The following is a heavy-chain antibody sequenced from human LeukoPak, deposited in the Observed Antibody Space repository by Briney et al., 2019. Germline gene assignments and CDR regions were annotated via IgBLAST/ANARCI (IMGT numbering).Heavy chain of an antibody. V-gene: IGHV3-48*03. CDR1: GFTFSSYE. D-gene: IGHD4-17*01. CDR2: ISSSGSTI. Sequence: GRSLRLSCAASGFTFSSYEMNWVRQAPGKGLEWVSYISSSGSTIYYADSVKGRFTISRDNAKNSLYLQMNSLRAEDTAVYYCAREDYDPSFLQPSQYDYWGQGTLVTVSS. CDR3: AREDYDPSFLQPSQYDY. J-gene: IGHJ4*02.